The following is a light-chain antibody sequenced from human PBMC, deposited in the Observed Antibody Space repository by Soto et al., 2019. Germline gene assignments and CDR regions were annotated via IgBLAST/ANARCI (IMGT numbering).Light chain of an antibody. CDR1: QSVGSN. J-gene: IGKJ2*01. CDR2: GAS. Sequence: EIVMTQSQATLSVSPGEGATLSCRASQSVGSNLAWYQQKPGQAPRLLIYGASTRATGIPARFSGSGSGTDFTLTISSLQSEDFAVYYCQQYDNWPPYTFGQGTNLEIK. CDR3: QQYDNWPPYT. V-gene: IGKV3-15*01.